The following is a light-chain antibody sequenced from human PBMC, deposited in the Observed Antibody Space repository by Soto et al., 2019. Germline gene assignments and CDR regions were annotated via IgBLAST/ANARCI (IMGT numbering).Light chain of an antibody. V-gene: IGKV1-5*01. CDR2: DAS. J-gene: IGKJ4*01. Sequence: DIQMTQSPSTLSASVGDRVTITCRASPSISSWLAWYQQKPGKAPKLLIYDASSLESGVPSRFSGSGSDTEFTLTINNLQPDDFATYHCQQYNRYSLTFGGGTKVEIK. CDR3: QQYNRYSLT. CDR1: PSISSW.